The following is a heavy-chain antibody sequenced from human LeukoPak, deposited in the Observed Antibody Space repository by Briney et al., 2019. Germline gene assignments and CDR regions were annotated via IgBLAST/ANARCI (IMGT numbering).Heavy chain of an antibody. D-gene: IGHD4/OR15-4a*01. J-gene: IGHJ4*02. CDR2: MSYDGNNK. CDR1: GFTFSTYA. CDR3: ARRAGAYSHPYDY. Sequence: GGSLRLSCAASGFTFSTYAMHWVRQAPGKGLEWVAVMSYDGNNKYYAASVKGRFTISRDNSKNTLYLQMNSLRAEDTAVYYCARRAGAYSHPYDYWGQGTLVTVSS. V-gene: IGHV3-30*14.